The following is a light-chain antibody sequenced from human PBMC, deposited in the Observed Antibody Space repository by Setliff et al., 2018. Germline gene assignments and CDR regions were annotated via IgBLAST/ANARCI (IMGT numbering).Light chain of an antibody. CDR1: SSDFDDYDR. Sequence: QSVLTQPASVSGSPGQSITISCVGSSSDFDDYDRVSWYRHYPGKAPKVMMYDVNKRPSGVFIRFSGSKSDNTASLTISDLQAEDEADYFCCSLTKDSLYVFGTGTKGTVL. V-gene: IGLV2-14*03. CDR3: CSLTKDSLYV. J-gene: IGLJ1*01. CDR2: DVN.